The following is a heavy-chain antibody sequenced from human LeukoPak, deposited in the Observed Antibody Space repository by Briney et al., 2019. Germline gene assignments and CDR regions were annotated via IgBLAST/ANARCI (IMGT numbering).Heavy chain of an antibody. D-gene: IGHD6-13*01. V-gene: IGHV1-24*01. J-gene: IGHJ4*02. CDR2: FDPEDGET. CDR3: ARSPLRGSWYLDY. Sequence: ASVKVSCKVSGYTLTELSMHWVRQAPGKGLEWMGGFDPEDGETIYAQKFQGRVTITTDESTSTAYMELSSLRSEDTAVYYCARSPLRGSWYLDYWGQGTLVTVSS. CDR1: GYTLTELS.